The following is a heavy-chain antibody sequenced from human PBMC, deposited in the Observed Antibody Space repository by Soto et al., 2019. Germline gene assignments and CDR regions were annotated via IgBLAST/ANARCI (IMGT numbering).Heavy chain of an antibody. CDR3: ARGGAGYYYDSSGYYYDY. CDR2: ISSNGGST. Sequence: EVQLVESGGGLVQPGGSLRLSCAASGFTFSSYAMHWVRQAPGKGLEYVSAISSNGGSTYYANSVKGRFTISRDNCNNALYLQMGSMRAEDMAVYYCARGGAGYYYDSSGYYYDYWGQGTLVTVSS. CDR1: GFTFSSYA. J-gene: IGHJ4*02. D-gene: IGHD3-22*01. V-gene: IGHV3-64*01.